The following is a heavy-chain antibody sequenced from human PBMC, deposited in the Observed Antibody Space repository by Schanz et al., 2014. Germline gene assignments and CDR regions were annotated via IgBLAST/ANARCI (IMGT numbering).Heavy chain of an antibody. Sequence: QVQLVQSWAEVKGPGASVKVSCKASGYSFTPFPIHWVRQAPGQRLEWMGWINAGTGNTEYSQKFQGRVTITRDTLASTAYMEVSSLRSEDTAVYYCARSGSSNWYFFDHWGQGTLVTDSS. D-gene: IGHD6-13*01. V-gene: IGHV1-3*01. CDR2: INAGTGNT. CDR3: ARSGSSNWYFFDH. CDR1: GYSFTPFP. J-gene: IGHJ4*02.